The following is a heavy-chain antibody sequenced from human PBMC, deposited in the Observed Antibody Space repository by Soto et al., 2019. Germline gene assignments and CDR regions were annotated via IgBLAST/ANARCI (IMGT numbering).Heavy chain of an antibody. CDR3: AQERSGSDPFYYGMEV. D-gene: IGHD1-26*01. Sequence: PGGSLRLSCVASGLTFNRHGMHWVRQAPGKGLEWVALISYDGRSKYYLDSVKGRFTISRDNSKSTLYLQMNTLRPEDTAVSYCAQERSGSDPFYYGMEVWGQGTTVTVSS. CDR2: ISYDGRSK. V-gene: IGHV3-30*18. CDR1: GLTFNRHG. J-gene: IGHJ6*02.